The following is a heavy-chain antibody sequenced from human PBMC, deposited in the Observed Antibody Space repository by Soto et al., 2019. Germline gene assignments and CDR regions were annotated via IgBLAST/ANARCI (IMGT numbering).Heavy chain of an antibody. CDR2: IYYSGST. J-gene: IGHJ5*02. V-gene: IGHV4-39*01. D-gene: IGHD3-22*01. CDR1: GGSISSSSYY. Sequence: PSETLSLTCTVSGGSISSSSYYWGWIRQPPGKGLEWIGSIYYSGSTYYNPSLKSRVTISVDTSKNQFSLKLSSVTAADTAVYYCARTYYYDSAFDPWGQGTLVTVSS. CDR3: ARTYYYDSAFDP.